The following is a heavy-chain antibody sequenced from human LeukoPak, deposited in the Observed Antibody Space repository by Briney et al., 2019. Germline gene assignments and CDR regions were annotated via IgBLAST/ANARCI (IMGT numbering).Heavy chain of an antibody. J-gene: IGHJ3*02. CDR3: ARVHMIEAFDI. V-gene: IGHV1-2*02. CDR1: GYTFTDYY. D-gene: IGHD3-22*01. Sequence: GASVKVSCKASGYTFTDYYMHWVRQAPGQGLEWMGWINPNSGGTNYAQKFQGRVTMTRDTSISTAYMELSRLRSDDTAVYYYARVHMIEAFDIWGQGTMVTVSS. CDR2: INPNSGGT.